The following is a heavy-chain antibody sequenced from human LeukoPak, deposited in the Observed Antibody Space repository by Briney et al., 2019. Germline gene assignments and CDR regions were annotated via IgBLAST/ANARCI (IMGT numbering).Heavy chain of an antibody. Sequence: SETLSLTCAVYGGSFSGYYWSWIRQPPGKGLEWIGEINHSGSTNYNPSLKSRVTISVDTSKNQFSLKLSSVTAADTAVYYCARGDGHPGAFDIWGQGTMVTASS. V-gene: IGHV4-34*01. CDR2: INHSGST. J-gene: IGHJ3*02. CDR1: GGSFSGYY. D-gene: IGHD2-8*01. CDR3: ARGDGHPGAFDI.